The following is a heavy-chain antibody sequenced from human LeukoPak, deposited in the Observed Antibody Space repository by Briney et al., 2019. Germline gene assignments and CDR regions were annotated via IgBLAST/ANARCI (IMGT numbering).Heavy chain of an antibody. J-gene: IGHJ4*01. CDR3: ARDGTAAGLYFDL. Sequence: GGSLRLSCGVSGFTFSNYWMNWVRQAPGKGLEWVASIKQDGAEKSYVDSVKGRFTISRDNAKNSLYLQMSSLRAEDTAVYYCARDGTAAGLYFDLWGQGTLVTVSS. CDR2: IKQDGAEK. CDR1: GFTFSNYW. V-gene: IGHV3-7*01. D-gene: IGHD6-13*01.